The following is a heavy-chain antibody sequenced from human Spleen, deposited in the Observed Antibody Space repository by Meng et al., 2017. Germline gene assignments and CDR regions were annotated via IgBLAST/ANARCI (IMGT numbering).Heavy chain of an antibody. CDR1: GGSFSDYY. CDR3: ARGPGIEGTARPDWFDP. J-gene: IGHJ5*02. V-gene: IGHV4-34*01. CDR2: IYHSGAT. Sequence: QVELQRSGVGRLKTSDTLYLPFVVSGGSFSDYYWSWIRHPHGKGLDWIGEIYHSGATNYNPSLKSRVTISVDTSKNQFSLKVTSVTAADTAVYYCARGPGIEGTARPDWFDPWGQGTLVTVSS. D-gene: IGHD1-26*01.